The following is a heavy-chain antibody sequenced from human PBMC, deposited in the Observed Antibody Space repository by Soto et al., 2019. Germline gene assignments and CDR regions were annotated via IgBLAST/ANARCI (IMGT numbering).Heavy chain of an antibody. V-gene: IGHV2-5*01. D-gene: IGHD3-10*01. Sequence: SGPTLVNPTQTLTLTCTFSGFSLSSDGVGVGWIRQPPGKALEWLALIYWNNDIRYSPSLKNRLTITKDTSKNQVVLTITNLDPVDTATYYCAREEAVRIERRFDPWGQGTLVTVYS. J-gene: IGHJ5*02. CDR2: IYWNNDI. CDR3: AREEAVRIERRFDP. CDR1: GFSLSSDGVG.